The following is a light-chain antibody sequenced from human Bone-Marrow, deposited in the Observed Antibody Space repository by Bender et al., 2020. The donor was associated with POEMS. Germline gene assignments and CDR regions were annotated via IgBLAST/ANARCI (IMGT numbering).Light chain of an antibody. CDR3: QSTDSSGTRWV. Sequence: SYELTQPPLVSVSPGQTARITCGGDVLAKQYVYWYQQKPGQAPVLVIYRDTERPSGIPERFSGSSSGSTVTLTISGVQAEDEADYYCQSTDSSGTRWVFGGGTNLAVL. CDR2: RDT. CDR1: VLAKQY. V-gene: IGLV3-25*03. J-gene: IGLJ3*02.